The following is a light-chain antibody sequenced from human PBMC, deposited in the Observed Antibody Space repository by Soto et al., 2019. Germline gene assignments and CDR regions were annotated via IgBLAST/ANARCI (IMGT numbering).Light chain of an antibody. V-gene: IGKV1-39*01. CDR2: AAS. CDR3: QQGSSTPFT. J-gene: IGKJ3*01. CDR1: QSITTY. Sequence: DIQMTQSPSSLSASVGDRVTITCRASQSITTYLNWYQHKPGKAPKLLICAASSLPSGVPSRFSGSGSGTELTLTISSLQPEDSATYYCQQGSSTPFTFGPGTKV.